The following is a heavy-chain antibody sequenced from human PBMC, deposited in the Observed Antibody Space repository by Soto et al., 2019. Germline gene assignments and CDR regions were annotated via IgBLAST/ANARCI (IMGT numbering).Heavy chain of an antibody. J-gene: IGHJ4*02. Sequence: PGGSLRLSCEASGFTFSGFDMHWVRQPTGKGLEWVSTIGTAGDTHYAVSVKGRFTISRDNAKNSLSLQMNSLRAGDTAVYFCARGQEVGAHFFDSWGQGTQVTVSS. CDR3: ARGQEVGAHFFDS. D-gene: IGHD2-15*01. V-gene: IGHV3-13*01. CDR2: IGTAGDT. CDR1: GFTFSGFD.